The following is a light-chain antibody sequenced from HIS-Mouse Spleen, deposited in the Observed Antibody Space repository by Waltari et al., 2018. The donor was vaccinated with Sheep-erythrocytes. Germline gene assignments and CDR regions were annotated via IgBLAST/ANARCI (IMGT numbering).Light chain of an antibody. CDR3: SSYAGSNNWV. CDR1: SSDVGGYNY. V-gene: IGLV2-8*01. Sequence: QSALTQPPSASGSPGQSVTISCTGTSSDVGGYNYVSWYQQHPGKAPKLMIYEVSKRPAGVPDRCSGSKSVNTASLTVSGLRAEDGADYYCSSYAGSNNWVFGEGTKLTVL. J-gene: IGLJ3*02. CDR2: EVS.